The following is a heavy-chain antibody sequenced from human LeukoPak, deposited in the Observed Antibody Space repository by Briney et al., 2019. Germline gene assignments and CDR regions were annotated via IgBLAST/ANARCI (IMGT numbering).Heavy chain of an antibody. CDR1: GFTFSSYA. V-gene: IGHV3-23*01. Sequence: GGSLRLSCAASGFTFSSYAMSWVRQAPGKGLEWVSAISGSGGSTYYADSVKGRLTISRDNSKNTLYLQMNSLRAEDTAVYYCAKAHKLRYFDWLFRAPFDYWGQGTLVTVSS. CDR3: AKAHKLRYFDWLFRAPFDY. J-gene: IGHJ4*02. CDR2: ISGSGGST. D-gene: IGHD3-9*01.